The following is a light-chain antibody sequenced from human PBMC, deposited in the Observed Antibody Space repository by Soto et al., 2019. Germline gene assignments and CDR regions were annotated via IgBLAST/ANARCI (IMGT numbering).Light chain of an antibody. CDR2: SAS. V-gene: IGKV1-27*01. CDR1: QGISNS. Sequence: DIQMTQSPSSLSASVGDRVTITCRASQGISNSLAWYQQKPWKVPKLLIYSASTLQSGVPSRFRGSGSGTDFTLTISSLQPQDVATNYCQRYNSARWTFAQGTKVEIK. J-gene: IGKJ1*01. CDR3: QRYNSARWT.